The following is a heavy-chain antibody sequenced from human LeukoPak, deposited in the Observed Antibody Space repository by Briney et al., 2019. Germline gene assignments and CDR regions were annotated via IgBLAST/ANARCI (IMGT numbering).Heavy chain of an antibody. D-gene: IGHD5-12*01. CDR3: ARVSVGARTYYYYGMDV. J-gene: IGHJ6*02. V-gene: IGHV1-69*13. CDR1: GGTFSSYA. Sequence: SVKVSCKASGGTFSSYAISWVRQAPGQGLEWMGGIIPIFGTANYAQKFQGRVTITADESTSTAYMELSSLRSEDTAVYYCARVSVGARTYYYYGMDVWGQGTTVTVSS. CDR2: IIPIFGTA.